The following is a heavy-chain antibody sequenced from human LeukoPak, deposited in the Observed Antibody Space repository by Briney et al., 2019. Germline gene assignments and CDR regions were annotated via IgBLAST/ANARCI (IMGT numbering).Heavy chain of an antibody. V-gene: IGHV3-48*02. CDR3: ASRRGFDD. J-gene: IGHJ4*02. CDR2: ISPSSSMM. Sequence: GGSLRLSCSASGFTSSSYTMSWIRQAPGKGLEWVSSISPSSSMMHYADSVRGRFTISRDNAKNSLYLQMNSLRDEDTAVYYCASRRGFDDWGQGTLVTVSS. D-gene: IGHD3-10*01. CDR1: GFTSSSYT.